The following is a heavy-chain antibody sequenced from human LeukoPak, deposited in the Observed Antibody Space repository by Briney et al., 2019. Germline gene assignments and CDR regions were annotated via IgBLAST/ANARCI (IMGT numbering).Heavy chain of an antibody. CDR2: IYHSGTS. Sequence: SETLSLTCTVSGDSISSYFWTWIRQPPGKGLEWIGFIYHSGTSSYNPSLKSRVTVSVDTSRNQFSLKLTSVTAADTAVYYCARIMKGDFWSGDSYYDYYYMDVWGKGTTVTVSS. CDR3: ARIMKGDFWSGDSYYDYYYMDV. D-gene: IGHD3-3*01. V-gene: IGHV4-59*01. J-gene: IGHJ6*03. CDR1: GDSISSYF.